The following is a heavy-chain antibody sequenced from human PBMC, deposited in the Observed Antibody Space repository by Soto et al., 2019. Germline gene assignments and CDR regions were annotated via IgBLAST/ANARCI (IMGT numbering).Heavy chain of an antibody. J-gene: IGHJ4*02. CDR3: ARDSRLLPTIIFDY. Sequence: QVQLQESGPGLVKPSQTLSLTCTVSGGSISSGGYYWSWIRQHPGKGLEWIGYSYYSGSTYYNPSLKSRVTISVDTSKNQFSLKLSSVTAADTAVYYCARDSRLLPTIIFDYWGQGTLVTVSS. V-gene: IGHV4-31*03. CDR1: GGSISSGGYY. D-gene: IGHD3-22*01. CDR2: SYYSGST.